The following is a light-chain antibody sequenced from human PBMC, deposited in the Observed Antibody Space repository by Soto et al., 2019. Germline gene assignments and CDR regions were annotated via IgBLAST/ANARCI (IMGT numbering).Light chain of an antibody. Sequence: DIVLTQSQATLSVSPGERATLSCLARQSVSSNLAWYQQKPGQAPRLLIYDASTRATGIPARFSGSGSGTEFTLTISSLQSEDFVLYYCQQYTNWRTFGQGTKVDI. CDR3: QQYTNWRT. CDR1: QSVSSN. J-gene: IGKJ1*01. V-gene: IGKV3-15*01. CDR2: DAS.